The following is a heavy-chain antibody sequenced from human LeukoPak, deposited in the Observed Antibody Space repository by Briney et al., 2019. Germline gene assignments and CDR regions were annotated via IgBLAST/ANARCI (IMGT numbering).Heavy chain of an antibody. CDR2: IYYSGST. CDR1: GGSFSGYY. V-gene: IGHV4-34*01. CDR3: AAQYSGYVRLDY. D-gene: IGHD5-12*01. Sequence: SETLSLTCAVYGGSFSGYYWTWIRQPPGKGLEWIGSIYYSGSTYYNPSLKSRVTISVDTSKNQFSLKLSSVTAADTAVNYCAAQYSGYVRLDYWGQGTLVTVSS. J-gene: IGHJ4*02.